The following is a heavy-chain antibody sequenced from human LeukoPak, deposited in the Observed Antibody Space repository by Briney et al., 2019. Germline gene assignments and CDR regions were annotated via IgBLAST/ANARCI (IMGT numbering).Heavy chain of an antibody. CDR1: GFTFDDYA. CDR3: AKDITPHYYDSSGYSAYGMDV. J-gene: IGHJ6*02. CDR2: ISGDGGST. V-gene: IGHV3-43*02. Sequence: PGGSLRLSCAASGFTFDDYAMHWVRQAPGKGPEWVSLISGDGGSTYYADSVKGRFTISRDNSKNSLYLQMNSLRTEDTALYYCAKDITPHYYDSSGYSAYGMDVWGQGTTVTVSS. D-gene: IGHD3-22*01.